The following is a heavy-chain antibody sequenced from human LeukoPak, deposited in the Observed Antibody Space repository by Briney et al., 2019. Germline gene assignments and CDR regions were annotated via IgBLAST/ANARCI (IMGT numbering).Heavy chain of an antibody. CDR1: GGSISDCY. J-gene: IGHJ3*02. V-gene: IGHV4-4*07. D-gene: IGHD2-21*01. Sequence: SETLSLTCTVSGGSISDCYWSWIRQPAGKGLEWIGRIYTSGSTNYNPSLKTRVTMSVDTSKNQFSLKLSSVTAADTAVYYCARKGISALAGAFDIWGQGTMVTVSS. CDR2: IYTSGST. CDR3: ARKGISALAGAFDI.